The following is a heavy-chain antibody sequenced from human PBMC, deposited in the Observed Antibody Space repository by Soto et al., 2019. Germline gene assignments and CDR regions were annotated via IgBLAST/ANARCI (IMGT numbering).Heavy chain of an antibody. D-gene: IGHD3-3*01. CDR1: GFTFSSYA. Sequence: GGSLRLSCAASGFTFSSYALHWVRQAPGKGLDWVSVISFDGNNKVYADSVKGRFSISRDNSKNTLFLQMNSLRAEDTAVYYCARAXTDVWSGYDYYYYAMDVWGPGTTVTVSS. CDR2: ISFDGNNK. CDR3: ARAXTDVWSGYDYYYYAMDV. J-gene: IGHJ6*02. V-gene: IGHV3-30-3*01.